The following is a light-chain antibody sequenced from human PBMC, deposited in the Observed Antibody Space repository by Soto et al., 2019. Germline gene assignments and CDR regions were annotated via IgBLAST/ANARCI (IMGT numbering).Light chain of an antibody. CDR2: VAS. CDR3: LQHNNYPWT. CDR1: QAIRND. V-gene: IGKV1-17*01. J-gene: IGKJ1*01. Sequence: DIQMPQYPSSLSASAGDRVTITCRASQAIRNDVGWYQQKPGKDPKRLIYVASRLESGVPSRFSGSGFGTEFTLTLSGLQPGDFATYYCLQHNNYPWTFGQGTRVEIK.